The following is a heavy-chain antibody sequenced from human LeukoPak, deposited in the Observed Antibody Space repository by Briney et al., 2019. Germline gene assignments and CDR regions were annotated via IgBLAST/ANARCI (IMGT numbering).Heavy chain of an antibody. V-gene: IGHV3-48*01. D-gene: IGHD5-12*01. J-gene: IGHJ4*02. CDR1: GFTFSTYG. CDR2: ISRIGNSI. Sequence: GGSLRLSCAASGFTFSTYGMTWVRQAPGKGLEWISSISRIGNSIKCPYSVKCGFTSARDKAKNALYLQMSSLRAEHTAVYYCTKIRISFSGQADQWGEGTLATVSS. CDR3: TKIRISFSGQADQ.